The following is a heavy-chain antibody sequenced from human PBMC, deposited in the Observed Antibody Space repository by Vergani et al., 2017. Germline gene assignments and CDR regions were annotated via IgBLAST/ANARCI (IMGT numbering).Heavy chain of an antibody. CDR3: VRDTVGATDYYYYYYMDV. D-gene: IGHD1-26*01. J-gene: IGHJ6*03. CDR1: GGTFSSYA. Sequence: QVQLVQSGAEVKKPGSSVKVSCKASGGTFSSYAISWVRQAPGQGLEWMGGIIPIFGTANYAQKFQGRVTITADESTSTAYMELSSLRSEDTAVYYCVRDTVGATDYYYYYYMDVWGKGTTVTVSS. V-gene: IGHV1-69*01. CDR2: IIPIFGTA.